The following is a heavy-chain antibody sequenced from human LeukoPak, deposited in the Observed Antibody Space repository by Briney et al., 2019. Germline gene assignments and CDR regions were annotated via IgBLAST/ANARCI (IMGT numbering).Heavy chain of an antibody. J-gene: IGHJ4*02. D-gene: IGHD6-19*01. CDR1: GGSFSGYY. V-gene: IGHV4-34*01. Sequence: NPSETLSLTCAVYGGSFSGYYWSWIRQPPGKGLEWIGEINHSGSTNYNPSLKSRVTISVDTSKNQFSLKLSSVTAADTAVYYCARVAAVAGTSFWGQGTLVTVSS. CDR3: ARVAAVAGTSF. CDR2: INHSGST.